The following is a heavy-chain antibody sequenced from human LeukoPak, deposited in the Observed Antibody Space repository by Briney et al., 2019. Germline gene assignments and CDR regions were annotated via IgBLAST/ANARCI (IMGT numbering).Heavy chain of an antibody. CDR1: GGTFSSYA. CDR3: ARHKYSSGWSTELYYYYYMDV. V-gene: IGHV1-69*13. J-gene: IGHJ6*03. CDR2: IIPIFGTA. D-gene: IGHD6-19*01. Sequence: SVKVSCKASGGTFSSYAISWVRQAPGQGLEWMGGIIPIFGTANYAQKFQGRVTITADESTSTAYMELSSLRSEDTAVYYCARHKYSSGWSTELYYYYYMDVWGKGTTVTVSS.